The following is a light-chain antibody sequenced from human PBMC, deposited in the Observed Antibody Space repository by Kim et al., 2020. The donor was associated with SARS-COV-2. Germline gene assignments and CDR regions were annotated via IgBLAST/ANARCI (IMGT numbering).Light chain of an antibody. J-gene: IGLJ1*01. V-gene: IGLV3-21*04. CDR3: QVWDSSSDPYV. Sequence: APGKTATFACGTGDTGSKSVHWYQQKPGQAPALLIYNDYARPSGIPERFSGSNSGTTATLTISGVEAGDEADYYCQVWDSSSDPYVFGTGTKVTVL. CDR1: DTGSKS. CDR2: NDY.